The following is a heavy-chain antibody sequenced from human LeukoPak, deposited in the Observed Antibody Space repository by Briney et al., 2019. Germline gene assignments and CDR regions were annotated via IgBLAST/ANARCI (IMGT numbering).Heavy chain of an antibody. CDR1: GFTFSSYR. D-gene: IGHD2-21*02. CDR2: ISISSSYI. J-gene: IGHJ4*02. V-gene: IGHV3-21*01. CDR3: ARGCRYGGDCY. Sequence: GGSLRLSCAASGFTFSSYRMNWVGQAPGKGLEGVSSISISSSYIYYADSVKGRFTISRDNAKNSLYLQMNSLRADDTAVYYCARGCRYGGDCYWGQGTLVTVSS.